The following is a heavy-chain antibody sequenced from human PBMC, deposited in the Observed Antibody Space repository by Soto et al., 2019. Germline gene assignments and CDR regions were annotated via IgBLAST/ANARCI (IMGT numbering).Heavy chain of an antibody. J-gene: IGHJ6*02. CDR1: GFTFSSYE. CDR3: ARNRNLDFWSGYGMDV. CDR2: ISSSGSTI. Sequence: GGSLRLSCAASGFTFSSYEMNWVRQAPGKGLEWVSYISSSGSTIYYADSVKGRFTISRDNAKNSLYLQMNSLRAEDTAVYYCARNRNLDFWSGYGMDVWGQGTTVTVSS. V-gene: IGHV3-48*03. D-gene: IGHD3-3*01.